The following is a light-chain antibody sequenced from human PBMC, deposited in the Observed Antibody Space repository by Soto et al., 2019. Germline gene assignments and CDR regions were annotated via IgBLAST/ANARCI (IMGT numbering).Light chain of an antibody. J-gene: IGKJ1*01. V-gene: IGKV1-39*01. Sequence: DTQLTQSPGALSASVCQRVNITCRASQSINRYLNWYQHKAGKAPRLLIYAASSLQSGVPSTFSGSGSGTDFALTISSLQPEDFATYYCHQTYSTPWTFGRGTKVDIK. CDR2: AAS. CDR1: QSINRY. CDR3: HQTYSTPWT.